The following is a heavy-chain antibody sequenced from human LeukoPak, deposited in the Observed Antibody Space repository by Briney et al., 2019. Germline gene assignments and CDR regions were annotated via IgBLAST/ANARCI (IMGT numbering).Heavy chain of an antibody. V-gene: IGHV4-34*01. CDR1: GRSFTGYY. Sequence: PSDPLSLTCAVYGRSFTGYYWSWPRHPPGKGLGWIGDINQRGSTNHHPSRKSRVTISVDTSKNQSSLKLSSVTAAATVVYYCARGLPGYWGQGNLVTVSS. J-gene: IGHJ1*01. CDR3: ARGLPGY. CDR2: INQRGST. D-gene: IGHD2-2*01.